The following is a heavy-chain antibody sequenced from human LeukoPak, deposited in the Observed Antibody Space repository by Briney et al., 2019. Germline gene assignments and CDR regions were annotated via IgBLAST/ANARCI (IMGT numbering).Heavy chain of an antibody. CDR1: GYTFTTYW. CDR3: ARLIYGDLDAFGI. Sequence: GESLKISCKGSGYTFTTYWIGWVRQMPGKGLEWMGIIYPGDFDTRYSPSFQGQVTISVDKSISTAYLQWSSLKASDTAMYYCARLIYGDLDAFGIWGQGTMVTVSS. V-gene: IGHV5-51*01. J-gene: IGHJ3*02. CDR2: IYPGDFDT. D-gene: IGHD4-17*01.